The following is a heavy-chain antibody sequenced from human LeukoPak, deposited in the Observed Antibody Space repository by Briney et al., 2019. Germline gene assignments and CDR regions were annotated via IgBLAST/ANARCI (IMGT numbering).Heavy chain of an antibody. CDR1: GFTFSNSA. D-gene: IGHD3-10*01. J-gene: IGHJ4*02. Sequence: SGGSLRLSCAASGFTFSNSAMSWVRQAPRKGLEWVSAIGGADGSTYYADSVKGRFTISRDNSKNTLYLQMNSLRAEDTAVYYRAREYYYGSGSYYNGYWGQGTLVTVSS. V-gene: IGHV3-23*01. CDR2: IGGADGST. CDR3: AREYYYGSGSYYNGY.